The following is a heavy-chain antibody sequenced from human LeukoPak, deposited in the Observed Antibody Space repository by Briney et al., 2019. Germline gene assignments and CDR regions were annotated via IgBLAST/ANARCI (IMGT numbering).Heavy chain of an antibody. CDR1: GGTFLSHT. Sequence: SVKVSCKTSGGTFLSHTFSWVRQAPGQGPEWMGKITPVISTANYAQTFQGRVSIYADKSTTTVYMDLSGLRPDDTAVYYCARVNLRGSNYNWFDPWGQGTLVTVAS. J-gene: IGHJ5*02. D-gene: IGHD1-26*01. CDR2: ITPVISTA. V-gene: IGHV1-69*08. CDR3: ARVNLRGSNYNWFDP.